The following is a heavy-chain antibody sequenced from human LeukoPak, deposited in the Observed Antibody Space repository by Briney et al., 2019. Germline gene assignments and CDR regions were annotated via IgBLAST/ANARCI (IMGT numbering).Heavy chain of an antibody. J-gene: IGHJ4*02. CDR1: GFTFSSYW. CDR3: ARVGRELGGGHFDY. D-gene: IGHD1-26*01. CDR2: IKQDGSQK. Sequence: PGGSLRLSCAASGFTFSSYWMSWVRQVPGKGLEGGANIKQDGSQKYYVDSVKGRFTISRDNTKNSLYLQMNSLRAEDTAVYYCARVGRELGGGHFDYWGQGTLVTVSS. V-gene: IGHV3-7*01.